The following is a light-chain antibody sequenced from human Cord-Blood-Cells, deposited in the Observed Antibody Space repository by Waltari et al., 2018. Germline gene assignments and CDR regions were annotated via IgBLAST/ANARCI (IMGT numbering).Light chain of an antibody. CDR3: QQSYSTPRT. J-gene: IGKJ4*01. V-gene: IGKV1-39*01. Sequence: DIQMTQSPTSLSASVGDRVTITCRASQSVSSYLNWNQQTPGKAPKLLIYAASSLQSGVPSRFSGSGSGTDFTLTISSLQPEDFATYYCQQSYSTPRTFGGGTKVEIK. CDR1: QSVSSY. CDR2: AAS.